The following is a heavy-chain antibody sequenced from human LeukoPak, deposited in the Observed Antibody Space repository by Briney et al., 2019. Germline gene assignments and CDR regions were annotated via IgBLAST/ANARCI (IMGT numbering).Heavy chain of an antibody. CDR3: ARDRLTVITMVRGVIGGFDP. V-gene: IGHV1-18*01. D-gene: IGHD3-10*01. J-gene: IGHJ5*02. CDR1: GYTFTSYG. CDR2: ISAYNGNT. Sequence: ASVKVSCKASGYTFTSYGISWVRQAPGQGLEWMGWISAYNGNTNYAQKLQGRVTMTTDTSMSTAYMELRSLRSDDTAVYYCARDRLTVITMVRGVIGGFDPWGQGTLVTVSS.